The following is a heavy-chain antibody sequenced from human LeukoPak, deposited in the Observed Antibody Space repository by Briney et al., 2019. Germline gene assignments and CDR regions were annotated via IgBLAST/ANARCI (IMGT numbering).Heavy chain of an antibody. CDR3: ASNRGYSGYDDFDY. V-gene: IGHV3-7*01. CDR1: GFTFSSYW. CDR2: IKQDGSEK. J-gene: IGHJ4*02. D-gene: IGHD5-12*01. Sequence: GGSLRLSCAASGFTFSSYWMSWVRQAPGKGLEWVANIKQDGSEKYYVDSVKGRFTISRANAENSLYLQMNSLRAEDTAVYYCASNRGYSGYDDFDYWGQGTLVTVSS.